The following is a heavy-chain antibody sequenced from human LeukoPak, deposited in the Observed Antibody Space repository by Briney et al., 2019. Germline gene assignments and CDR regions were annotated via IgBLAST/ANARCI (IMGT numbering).Heavy chain of an antibody. Sequence: GGSLRLSCAASGFTVSSNYISWVRQAPRKGLEWVSIIFSRGSTYYSDSGKGRFTISRDTSKNTLYLQMNSLRAEDTAVYYCARGSMTTVTKIDYWGQGTLVTVSS. CDR2: IFSRGST. V-gene: IGHV3-53*01. CDR3: ARGSMTTVTKIDY. CDR1: GFTVSSNY. D-gene: IGHD4-17*01. J-gene: IGHJ4*02.